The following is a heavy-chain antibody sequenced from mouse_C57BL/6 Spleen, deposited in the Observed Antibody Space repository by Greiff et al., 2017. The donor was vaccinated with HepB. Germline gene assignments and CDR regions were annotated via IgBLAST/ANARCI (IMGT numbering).Heavy chain of an antibody. CDR2: IYPGNSDT. J-gene: IGHJ1*03. CDR3: TRSIYYDYDDWYFDV. D-gene: IGHD2-4*01. CDR1: GYTFTSYW. V-gene: IGHV1-5*01. Sequence: VQLQQSGTVLARPGASVKMSCKTSGYTFTSYWMHWVKQRPGQGLEWIGAIYPGNSDTSYNQKFKGKAKLTAVTSASTAYMELSSLTNEDSAVYYCTRSIYYDYDDWYFDVWGTGTTVTVSS.